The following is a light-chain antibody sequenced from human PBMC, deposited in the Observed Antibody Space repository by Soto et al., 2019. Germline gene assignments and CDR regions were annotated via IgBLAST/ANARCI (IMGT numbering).Light chain of an antibody. V-gene: IGKV1-39*01. CDR1: QSISSY. CDR2: AAS. CDR3: QQSYRT. Sequence: DIQMTQSPSSLSASVGDRVTITCRASQSISSYLNWYQQKPGKATKILIYAASSLQSGVPSRFSGSGSGTDFTLTISSLQPEEFATYYCQQSYRTFGQGTKVAIK. J-gene: IGKJ1*01.